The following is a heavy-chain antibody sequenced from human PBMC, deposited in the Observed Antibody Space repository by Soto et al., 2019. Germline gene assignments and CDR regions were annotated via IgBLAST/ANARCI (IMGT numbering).Heavy chain of an antibody. Sequence: GEPLKISCKGSGYSSTSYWISWVRQMPGKGLEWMGRIDPSDSYTNYSPSFQGHVTISADKSISTAYLQWSSLKASDTAMYYCARRRYDCWSGYYANDNWFDPWGQGTLVTVSS. CDR1: GYSSTSYW. V-gene: IGHV5-10-1*01. D-gene: IGHD3-3*01. CDR2: IDPSDSYT. J-gene: IGHJ5*02. CDR3: ARRRYDCWSGYYANDNWFDP.